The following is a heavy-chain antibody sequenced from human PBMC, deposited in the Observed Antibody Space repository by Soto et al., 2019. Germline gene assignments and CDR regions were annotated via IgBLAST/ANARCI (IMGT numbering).Heavy chain of an antibody. CDR3: ARDLFRGWCDP. CDR2: ISYDGSNK. Sequence: GGSMRLSCSASVFTFSSYAMHWVRQAPGKGLEWVAVISYDGSNKYYADSVKGRFTISRDNSKNTLYLQMNSLRAEDTAVYYCARDLFRGWCDPWGQGKLVTGSS. CDR1: VFTFSSYA. J-gene: IGHJ5*02. V-gene: IGHV3-30-3*01.